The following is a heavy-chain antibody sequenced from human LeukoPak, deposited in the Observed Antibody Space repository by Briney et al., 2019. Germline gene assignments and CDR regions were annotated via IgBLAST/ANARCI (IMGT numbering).Heavy chain of an antibody. CDR1: GFTVSSNY. CDR2: IYSGGST. CDR3: ARVDCSSTSCYGYYGMDV. V-gene: IGHV3-66*01. Sequence: GGSLRLSCAASGFTVSSNYMSWVRQAPGKGLEWVSVIYSGGSTYYADSVKGRFTISRDNSKNTLYLQMNSLRAEDTAVYYCARVDCSSTSCYGYYGMDVWGQGTTVTVSS. J-gene: IGHJ6*02. D-gene: IGHD2-2*01.